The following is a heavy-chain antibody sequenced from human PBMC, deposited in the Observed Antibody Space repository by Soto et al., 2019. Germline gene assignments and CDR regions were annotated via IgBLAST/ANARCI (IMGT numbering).Heavy chain of an antibody. Sequence: GGSLRLSCAASGFTFSSYGMHWVRQAPGKGLEWVAVIWYDGSNKYYADSVKGRFTISRDNSKNTLYLQMNSLRAEDTAVYYCAREGAPYYYDSSGYLDYWGQGTLVTVSS. CDR2: IWYDGSNK. D-gene: IGHD3-22*01. J-gene: IGHJ4*02. V-gene: IGHV3-33*01. CDR3: AREGAPYYYDSSGYLDY. CDR1: GFTFSSYG.